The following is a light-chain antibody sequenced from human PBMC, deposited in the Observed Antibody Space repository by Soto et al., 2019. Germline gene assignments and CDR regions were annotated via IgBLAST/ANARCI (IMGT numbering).Light chain of an antibody. J-gene: IGKJ4*01. V-gene: IGKV1-33*01. Sequence: DIQMTQSPSSLSASVGDTVTITCQASQDIIGFLHWYQVKPGKAPKLLISDTSNLKRGVPSRFSGRRPGTQFTLTINCLQPDDFATYYCQQYDNYKPLTFGGGTKVDIK. CDR3: QQYDNYKPLT. CDR2: DTS. CDR1: QDIIGF.